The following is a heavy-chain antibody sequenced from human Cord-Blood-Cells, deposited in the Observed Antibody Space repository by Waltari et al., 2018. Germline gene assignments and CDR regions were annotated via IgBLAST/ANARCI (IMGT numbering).Heavy chain of an antibody. V-gene: IGHV3-53*01. CDR3: ARGQQWLVEGWYFDL. CDR2: IYSGGSA. CDR1: GFTVSSNY. J-gene: IGHJ2*01. D-gene: IGHD6-19*01. Sequence: EVQLVESGGGLIQPGGSLRLSCAASGFTVSSNYMSWVRQAPGKGLAVVTFIYSGGSAYYADSVKGRFTTSRDNSKHTLYLQMNSLRTEDTAVYYCARGQQWLVEGWYFDLWGRGTLVTVSS.